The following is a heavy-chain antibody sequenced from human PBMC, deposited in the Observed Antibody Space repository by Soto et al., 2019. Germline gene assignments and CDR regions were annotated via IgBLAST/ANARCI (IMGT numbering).Heavy chain of an antibody. CDR2: IIPIFGTA. D-gene: IGHD5-18*01. CDR1: GGTFSSYA. CDR3: ARGEGIQLWLSCDY. V-gene: IGHV1-69*01. Sequence: QVQLVQSGAEVKKPGSSVKVSCKASGGTFSSYAISWVRQAPGQGLEWMGGIIPIFGTANYAQKFQGRVTITADESTSTGYMELSSLRPEDKAVYYCARGEGIQLWLSCDYWGQGTLVTVSS. J-gene: IGHJ4*02.